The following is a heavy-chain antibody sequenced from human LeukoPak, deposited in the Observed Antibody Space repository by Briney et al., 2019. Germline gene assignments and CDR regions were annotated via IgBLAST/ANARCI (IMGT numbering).Heavy chain of an antibody. J-gene: IGHJ4*02. CDR1: GGSISSGGYS. D-gene: IGHD4-17*01. CDR3: ARRSSTVTTRNYFDY. CDR2: IYHSGST. V-gene: IGHV4-30-2*01. Sequence: PSQTLSLTCAVSGGSISSGGYSWSWIRQPPGKGLEWIGYIYHSGSTYYNPSLKSRVTISVDRSKNQFSLKLSPVTAADTAGYYCARRSSTVTTRNYFDYWGQGTLVTVSS.